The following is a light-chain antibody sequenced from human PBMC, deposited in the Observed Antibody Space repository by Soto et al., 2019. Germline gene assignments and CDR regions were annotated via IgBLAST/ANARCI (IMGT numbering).Light chain of an antibody. CDR1: QSVSSGS. CDR3: QQYGTSPRT. CDR2: GAS. V-gene: IGKV3-20*01. Sequence: EIVLTQSPGTLSLSPGERATLSCRASQSVSSGSLAWYQQKPGQAPRLLISGASSRATGIPDRFSGSGSGTDCTLTISRLEPEDFAVYYCQQYGTSPRTFGQGTKVEIK. J-gene: IGKJ1*01.